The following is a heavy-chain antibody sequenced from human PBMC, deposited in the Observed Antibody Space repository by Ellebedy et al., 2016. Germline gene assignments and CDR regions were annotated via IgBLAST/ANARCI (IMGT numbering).Heavy chain of an antibody. D-gene: IGHD6-25*01. J-gene: IGHJ6*02. V-gene: IGHV3-74*01. CDR2: ISSDGSSA. Sequence: GGSLRLSCAASGFMFSSYWMHWVRQAPGKGLVWVSRISSDGSSASYADPVKGRFTISRDNAKKTLHLQMNILRAEDTAVYYCVSGFRMDVWGQGTTVTVSS. CDR3: VSGFRMDV. CDR1: GFMFSSYW.